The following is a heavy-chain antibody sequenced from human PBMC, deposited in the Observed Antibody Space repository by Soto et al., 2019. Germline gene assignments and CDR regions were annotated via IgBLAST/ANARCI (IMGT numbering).Heavy chain of an antibody. V-gene: IGHV4-34*01. CDR3: ARFRAVVVVAASPDAFDI. J-gene: IGHJ3*02. CDR2: INHSGST. CDR1: GGSFSGYY. Sequence: SETLSLTCAVYGGSFSGYYWSWIRQPPGKGLEWIGEINHSGSTNYNPSLKSRVTISVDTSKNQFSLKLSSVTAADTAVYYCARFRAVVVVAASPDAFDIWGQGTMVTVSS. D-gene: IGHD2-15*01.